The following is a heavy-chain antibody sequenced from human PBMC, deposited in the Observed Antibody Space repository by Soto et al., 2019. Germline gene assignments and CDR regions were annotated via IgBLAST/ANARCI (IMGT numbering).Heavy chain of an antibody. CDR3: ARVSGSKRRFDY. V-gene: IGHV4-39*01. CDR1: GGSISSSSYY. J-gene: IGHJ4*02. D-gene: IGHD1-26*01. CDR2: IYYSGST. Sequence: QLQLQESAPGLVKPSETLSLTCTVSGGSISSSSYYWGWIRQPPGKGVEWIGSIYYSGSTYSNPSLKSRVTISVDTSKTLFALKLSSVTAADTAVYFCARVSGSKRRFDYWGQGTLVTVSS.